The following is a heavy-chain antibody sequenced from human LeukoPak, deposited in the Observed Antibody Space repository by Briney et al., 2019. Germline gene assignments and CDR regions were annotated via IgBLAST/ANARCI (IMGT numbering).Heavy chain of an antibody. CDR1: GFTFSSYW. CDR2: IKQDGSEQ. Sequence: PGGSLRLSCAVSGFTFSSYWMSWVRQAPGKGLEWVANIKQDGSEQYYVDSVKGRFTTSRDNAKNSLYLQMISLRAEDTAVYYCARVSGTYFDYWGQGTLVTVSS. V-gene: IGHV3-7*01. J-gene: IGHJ4*02. D-gene: IGHD5-12*01. CDR3: ARVSGTYFDY.